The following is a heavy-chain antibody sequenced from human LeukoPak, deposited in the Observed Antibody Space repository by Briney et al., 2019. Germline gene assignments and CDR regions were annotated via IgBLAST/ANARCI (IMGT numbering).Heavy chain of an antibody. V-gene: IGHV1-46*01. CDR2: INPSGGST. J-gene: IGHJ4*02. CDR3: ARIGPRGQFDY. Sequence: GASVKASCKASGYTFTSYYMHWVRQAPGQGLEWMGIINPSGGSTSYAQKFQGRVTMTRDTSTSTVYMELSSLRSEDTAVYYCARIGPRGQFDYWGQGTLVTVSS. CDR1: GYTFTSYY.